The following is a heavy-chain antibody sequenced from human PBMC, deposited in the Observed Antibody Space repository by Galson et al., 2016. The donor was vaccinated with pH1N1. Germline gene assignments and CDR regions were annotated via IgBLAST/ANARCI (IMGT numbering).Heavy chain of an antibody. V-gene: IGHV3-11*01. CDR1: GFTFSDYY. J-gene: IGHJ4*02. Sequence: PRLSCAASGFTFSDYYMSWIRQAPGKGLEWLSYISSSGNTIYYADSVKGRFTISRDNARNSLYLQMNSLRAEDTALYYCAGYCSGGSCSGSYYYFDTWGQGTLVTVSS. CDR3: AGYCSGGSCSGSYYYFDT. D-gene: IGHD2-15*01. CDR2: ISSSGNTI.